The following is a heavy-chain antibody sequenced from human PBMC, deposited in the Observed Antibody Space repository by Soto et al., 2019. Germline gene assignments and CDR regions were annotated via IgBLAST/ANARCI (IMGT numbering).Heavy chain of an antibody. CDR3: ARGSLGELNY. D-gene: IGHD3-16*01. V-gene: IGHV3-7*05. Sequence: GGSLRLSCAASGFTFSSYDMHWVRQAPGKGLEWVANIKQDGGEMYYVDSVKGRFTISRDNAKNSLYLQMNSLRAEDTAMYYCARGSLGELNYWGQGTQVTVSS. J-gene: IGHJ4*02. CDR2: IKQDGGEM. CDR1: GFTFSSYD.